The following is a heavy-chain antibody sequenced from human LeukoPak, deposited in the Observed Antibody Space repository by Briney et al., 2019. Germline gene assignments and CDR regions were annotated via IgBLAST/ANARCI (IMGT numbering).Heavy chain of an antibody. CDR2: ISTSGTTI. CDR3: AREYSSSWYEYAFDI. J-gene: IGHJ3*02. CDR1: GFTFSSYE. V-gene: IGHV3-48*03. Sequence: GGSLRLSCAASGFTFSSYEMNWVRQAPGKGLEWVSYISTSGTTIYYADSVKGRFTISRDNAKNSLYLQMNSLRAEDTAVYYCAREYSSSWYEYAFDILGQGTMVTVSS. D-gene: IGHD6-13*01.